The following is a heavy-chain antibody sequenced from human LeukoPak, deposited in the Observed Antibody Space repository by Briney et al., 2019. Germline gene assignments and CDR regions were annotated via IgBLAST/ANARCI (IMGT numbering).Heavy chain of an antibody. CDR1: GFTFSSYA. V-gene: IGHV3-23*01. D-gene: IGHD2-2*01. Sequence: PGGSLRLSCAASGFTFSSYAMSWVRQAPGKGLEWVSAISGSGGSTYYADSVKGRFTISRDNSKNTLYLRMNSLRAEDTAVYYCAKGLISSTSSAPIDYWGQGTLVTVSS. CDR2: ISGSGGST. CDR3: AKGLISSTSSAPIDY. J-gene: IGHJ4*02.